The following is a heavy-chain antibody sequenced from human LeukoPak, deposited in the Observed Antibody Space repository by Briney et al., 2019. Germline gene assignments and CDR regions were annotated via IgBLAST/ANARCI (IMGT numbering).Heavy chain of an antibody. Sequence: ASVKVSCKASGYTFTSYGISWVRQAPGQGLEWMGWISAYNGNTNYAQKLQGRVTMTTDTSTSTAYMELRSLRSDDTAVSYCARDRRGYSYGPRVTFDYWGQGTLVTVSS. J-gene: IGHJ4*02. CDR3: ARDRRGYSYGPRVTFDY. V-gene: IGHV1-18*01. D-gene: IGHD5-18*01. CDR1: GYTFTSYG. CDR2: ISAYNGNT.